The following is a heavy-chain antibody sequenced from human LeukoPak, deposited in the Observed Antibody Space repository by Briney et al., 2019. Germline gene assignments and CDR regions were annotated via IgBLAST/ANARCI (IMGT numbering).Heavy chain of an antibody. CDR1: GFTVSSNY. J-gene: IGHJ5*02. CDR2: IYSGGST. D-gene: IGHD3-9*01. CDR3: AKDPTSVGGRHDWLLDS. Sequence: GGSLRLSCAASGFTVSSNYMSWVRQAPGKGLEWVSVIYSGGSTYCADSVKGRFTISRDNSKNTLYLQMNYLRAEDTAVYYCAKDPTSVGGRHDWLLDSWGQGTLVTVSS. V-gene: IGHV3-53*01.